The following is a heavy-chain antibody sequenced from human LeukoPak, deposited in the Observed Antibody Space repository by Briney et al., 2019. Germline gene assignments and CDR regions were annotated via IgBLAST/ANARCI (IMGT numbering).Heavy chain of an antibody. CDR1: GFTFSSYW. D-gene: IGHD3-10*01. V-gene: IGHV3-74*01. J-gene: IGHJ3*02. Sequence: GGPLRLSCAASGFTFSSYWMHWVHQAPGKGLVWVSRSNSDGSSTSYADSVKGRFTIPRDNAKNTLYLQMNSLRAEDTAVYYCARMRFGAFDIWGQGTMVTVSS. CDR3: ARMRFGAFDI. CDR2: SNSDGSST.